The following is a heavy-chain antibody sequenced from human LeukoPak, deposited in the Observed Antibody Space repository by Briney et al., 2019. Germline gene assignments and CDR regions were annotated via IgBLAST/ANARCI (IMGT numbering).Heavy chain of an antibody. V-gene: IGHV3-15*01. Sequence: GGSLRLSCAASGFTFRDAWMTWVRQAPGKGLEWIGRIRSKTDGGTTDYAVSVQGRFTISRDDSKNTLYLQMSSLKTEDTAVYYCAKHIYGVVSIQQWGQGTLVTVSS. J-gene: IGHJ1*01. CDR1: GFTFRDAW. D-gene: IGHD3-3*01. CDR3: AKHIYGVVSIQQ. CDR2: IRSKTDGGTT.